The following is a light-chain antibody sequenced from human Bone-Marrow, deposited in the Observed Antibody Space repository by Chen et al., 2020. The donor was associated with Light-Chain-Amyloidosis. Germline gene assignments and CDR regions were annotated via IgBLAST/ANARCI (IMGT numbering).Light chain of an antibody. J-gene: IGKJ4*01. CDR3: QQSYITPQVT. Sequence: DLQMPQSPSSLSASIGDRVTLTCRASQSISTYLNWYQQKPGKAPKLLIYAASSLQSGVPSRFSGSGSGTEFTLTISSLQPEDFATYYCQQSYITPQVTFGGGTKVEIK. CDR2: AAS. CDR1: QSISTY. V-gene: IGKV1-39*01.